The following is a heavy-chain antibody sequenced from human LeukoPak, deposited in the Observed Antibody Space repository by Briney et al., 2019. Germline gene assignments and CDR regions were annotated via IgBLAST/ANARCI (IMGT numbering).Heavy chain of an antibody. CDR1: GGSISSSSYY. D-gene: IGHD6-13*01. CDR3: ARDIGYSSSWLYYYYMDV. CDR2: IYYSGST. Sequence: SETLSLTCTVSGGSISSSSYYWGWIRQPPGKGLEWIGGIYYSGSTYYNPSLKSRVTISVDTSKNQFSLKLSSVTAADTAVYYCARDIGYSSSWLYYYYMDVWGKGTTVTVSS. J-gene: IGHJ6*03. V-gene: IGHV4-39*07.